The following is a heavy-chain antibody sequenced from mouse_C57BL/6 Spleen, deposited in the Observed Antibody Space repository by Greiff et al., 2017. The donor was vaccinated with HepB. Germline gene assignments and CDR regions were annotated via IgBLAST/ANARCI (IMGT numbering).Heavy chain of an antibody. CDR2: ISSGSSTN. CDR3: ASSPIDCSGSSPDAMDY. D-gene: IGHD1-1*01. Sequence: EVQRVESGGGLVKPGGSLKLSCAASGFTFSDYGMNWVRQATEKGLEWVAYISSGSSTNYYADTVKGRFTISRDNAKTTLYLQMTSLRSEDTAMYFCASSPIDCSGSSPDAMDYWGPATSVTVSS. CDR1: GFTFSDYG. V-gene: IGHV5-17*01. J-gene: IGHJ4*01.